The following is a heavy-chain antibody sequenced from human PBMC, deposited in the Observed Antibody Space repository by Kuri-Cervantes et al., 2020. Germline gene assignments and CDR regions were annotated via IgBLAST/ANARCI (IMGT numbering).Heavy chain of an antibody. J-gene: IGHJ4*02. CDR2: IYSCGST. CDR1: GFTVSSNY. D-gene: IGHD3-10*01. CDR3: ARLEGKGWFGEVLGY. Sequence: GESLKISCAASGFTVSSNYMSWVRQAPGKGLEWVSVIYSCGSTYYADSVKGRFTISRDNAKNSLYLQMTSLRAEDTAFYYCARLEGKGWFGEVLGYWGQGTLVTVSS. V-gene: IGHV3-53*01.